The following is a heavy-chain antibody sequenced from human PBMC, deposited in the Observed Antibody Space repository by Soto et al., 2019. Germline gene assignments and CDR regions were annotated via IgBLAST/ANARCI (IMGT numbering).Heavy chain of an antibody. CDR1: GGSFSAYY. CDR3: ARGSVDTVDSSGFYEY. CDR2: ISHSGGT. Sequence: SETLSLTCAVYGGSFSAYYWNWVRQPPGKGLEWIWYISHSGGTSYNPSLKSRVTIAVDTSKSQLSLKLTSVTAADRAVYYCARGSVDTVDSSGFYEYWGPGNPVTGSS. J-gene: IGHJ4*02. D-gene: IGHD3-22*01. V-gene: IGHV4-34*01.